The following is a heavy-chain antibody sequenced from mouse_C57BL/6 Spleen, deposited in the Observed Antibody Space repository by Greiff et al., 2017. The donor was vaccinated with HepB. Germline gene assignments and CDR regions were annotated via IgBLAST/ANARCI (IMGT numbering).Heavy chain of an antibody. J-gene: IGHJ3*01. Sequence: EAGGGLVQPKGSLKLSCAASGFTFNTYAMHWVRQAPGKGLEWVARIRSKSSNYATYYADSVKDRFTISRDDSQSMLYLQMNNLKTEDTAMYYCVRDEDYYGSSPFAYWGQGTLVTVSA. CDR2: IRSKSSNYAT. CDR3: VRDEDYYGSSPFAY. V-gene: IGHV10-3*01. D-gene: IGHD1-1*01. CDR1: GFTFNTYA.